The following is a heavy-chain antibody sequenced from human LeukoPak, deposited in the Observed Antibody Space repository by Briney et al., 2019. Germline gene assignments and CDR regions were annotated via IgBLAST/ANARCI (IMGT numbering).Heavy chain of an antibody. D-gene: IGHD2-15*01. V-gene: IGHV4-59*01. J-gene: IGHJ4*02. Sequence: PSETLSLTCTVSGGSISSYHWNWIRQPPGKGLEWIGYIHYSGSTYYHPSLKNRVTISLDTSKTKFSLRLSSVTAADTAVYFCARGSPSTPDSWGQGTLVTVSS. CDR2: IHYSGST. CDR1: GGSISSYH. CDR3: ARGSPSTPDS.